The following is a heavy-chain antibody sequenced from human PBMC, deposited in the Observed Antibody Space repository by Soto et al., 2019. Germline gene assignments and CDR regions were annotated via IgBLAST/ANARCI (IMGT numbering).Heavy chain of an antibody. V-gene: IGHV3-64*01. Sequence: GGSLRLSCAASGFTFSSYAMHWVRQAPGKGLEYVSAISSNGGSTYYANSVKGRFTISRDNSKNTLYLQMGSLRAEDMAVYYCARPRGVVVVAATPYYFDYWGQGTLVTVSS. D-gene: IGHD2-15*01. CDR2: ISSNGGST. CDR3: ARPRGVVVVAATPYYFDY. CDR1: GFTFSSYA. J-gene: IGHJ4*02.